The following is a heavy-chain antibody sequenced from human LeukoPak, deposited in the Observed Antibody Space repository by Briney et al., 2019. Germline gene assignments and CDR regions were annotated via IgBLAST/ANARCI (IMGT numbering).Heavy chain of an antibody. CDR1: GYTFTGYY. CDR3: ARAHLGGHPSNWFDP. CDR2: INPNSGGT. V-gene: IGHV1-2*02. J-gene: IGHJ5*02. D-gene: IGHD3-16*01. Sequence: GASVKVSCKASGYTFTGYYMHWVRQAPGQGLEWMGWINPNSGGTNYAQKFQGRVTMTRDTSISTAYMELSRLRSDDTAVYYCARAHLGGHPSNWFDPWGQGTLVTVSS.